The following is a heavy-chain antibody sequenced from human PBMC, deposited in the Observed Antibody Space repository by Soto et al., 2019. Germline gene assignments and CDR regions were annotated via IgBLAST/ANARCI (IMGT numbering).Heavy chain of an antibody. CDR2: TNPNSGGT. D-gene: IGHD1-1*01. V-gene: IGHV1-2*02. CDR1: GYSFTGYY. CDR3: AKDESSTSYNYALDY. J-gene: IGHJ4*02. Sequence: ASVKVSCKASGYSFTGYYLHWVRQAPGQGLEWMRWTNPNSGGTNYAQKFQGRVTMTRDTSISTAYMELTGLTSDDTAVYYCAKDESSTSYNYALDYWGQGTLVTVSS.